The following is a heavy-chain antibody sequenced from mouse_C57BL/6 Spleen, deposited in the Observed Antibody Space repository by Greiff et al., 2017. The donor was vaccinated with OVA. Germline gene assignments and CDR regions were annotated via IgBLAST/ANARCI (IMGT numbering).Heavy chain of an antibody. J-gene: IGHJ2*01. V-gene: IGHV1-54*01. CDR1: GYAFTNYL. Sequence: QVQLQQSGAELVRPGTSVKVSCKASGYAFTNYLIEWVKQRPGQGLEWIGVINPGSGGTNYNEKFKGKATLTADKSSSTAYMQLSSLASEDSAVYFCARSLTDYWGQGTTLTVSS. CDR2: INPGSGGT. CDR3: ARSLTDY.